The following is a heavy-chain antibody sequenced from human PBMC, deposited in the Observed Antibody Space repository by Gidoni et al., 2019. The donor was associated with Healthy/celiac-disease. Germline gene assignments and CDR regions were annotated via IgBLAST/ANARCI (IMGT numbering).Heavy chain of an antibody. CDR1: GSTFRSYS. D-gene: IGHD6-6*01. Sequence: VQLVESGGGLVKPGGSLRLSCAASGSTFRSYSMNWVRQAPGKGLEWVSSISSSSSYIYYADSVKGRFTISRDNAKNSLYLQMNSLRAEDTAVYYCARGDSLRIAARPEYYYGMDVWGQGTTVTVSS. CDR2: ISSSSSYI. V-gene: IGHV3-21*01. J-gene: IGHJ6*02. CDR3: ARGDSLRIAARPEYYYGMDV.